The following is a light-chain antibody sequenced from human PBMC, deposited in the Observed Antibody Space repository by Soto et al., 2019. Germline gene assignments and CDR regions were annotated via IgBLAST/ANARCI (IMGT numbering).Light chain of an antibody. CDR3: QQFGSSPET. CDR1: QSVSSSY. CDR2: GES. Sequence: EIALTRSPGTLSLSPGERATLSCRASQSVSSSYLAWYQQKPGQAPRLLIYGESSRATGIPDRFRGSGYGTVFTLTISRLEPEDFAVFYCQQFGSSPETFGQGTKVEIK. J-gene: IGKJ1*01. V-gene: IGKV3-20*01.